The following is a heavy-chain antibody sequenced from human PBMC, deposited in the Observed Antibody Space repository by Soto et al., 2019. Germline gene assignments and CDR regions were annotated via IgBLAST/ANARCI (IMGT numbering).Heavy chain of an antibody. D-gene: IGHD6-19*01. CDR1: GFTFSDYY. CDR3: ARVPTYSNGLFYFDY. J-gene: IGHJ4*02. V-gene: IGHV3-11*06. Sequence: QVQLVESGGGLVKPGGSLRLSCAASGFTFSDYYMSWIRQAPGKGLEWVSYIRSRRGDTNYAVSVKGRFTIARDNAANSLFLQMNSLRAEDTAVYYCARVPTYSNGLFYFDYWGRGTLVTVSS. CDR2: IRSRRGDT.